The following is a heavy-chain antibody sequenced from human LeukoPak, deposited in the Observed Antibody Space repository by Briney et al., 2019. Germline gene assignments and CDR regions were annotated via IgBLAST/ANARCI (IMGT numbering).Heavy chain of an antibody. V-gene: IGHV3-21*04. CDR2: ISSSSSYI. CDR1: GFTFSSYS. J-gene: IGHJ4*02. CDR3: ARVEWELTVQDY. D-gene: IGHD1-26*01. Sequence: GGSLRLTCAASGFTFSSYSMNWVRQAPGKGLEWVSSISSSSSYIYYADSVKGRFTISRDNAKNSLYLQMNSLRAEDTAVYYCARVEWELTVQDYWGQGTLVTVSS.